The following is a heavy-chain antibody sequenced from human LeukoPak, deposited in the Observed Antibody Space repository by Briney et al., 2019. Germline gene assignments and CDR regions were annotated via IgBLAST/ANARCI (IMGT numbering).Heavy chain of an antibody. J-gene: IGHJ4*02. V-gene: IGHV3-7*01. CDR1: GFSFSSYG. Sequence: GGSLRLSCAASGFSFSSYGMHWVRQAPGKGLEWVANIKEDGGEKYYVDSVKGRFTISRDNAKNSLSLQVNSLRAEDTAVYYCARSRSGYYEDYWGQGTLVTVSS. CDR2: IKEDGGEK. CDR3: ARSRSGYYEDY. D-gene: IGHD3-22*01.